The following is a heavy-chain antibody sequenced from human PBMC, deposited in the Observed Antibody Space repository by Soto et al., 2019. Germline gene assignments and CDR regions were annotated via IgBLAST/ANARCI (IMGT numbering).Heavy chain of an antibody. V-gene: IGHV5-51*01. CDR2: IYPGDSDT. CDR1: GYSFTSYW. CDR3: ARHLSRDYGYYFGL. J-gene: IGHJ4*01. D-gene: IGHD4-17*01. Sequence: GESLKVSCKGSGYSFTSYWVGWVRQMPGKGLEWMGIIYPGDSDTRYSPSFQGQVTMSADKSISTAYLQWSSLKASDTAMYYCARHLSRDYGYYFGLWGHGTLFTVSS.